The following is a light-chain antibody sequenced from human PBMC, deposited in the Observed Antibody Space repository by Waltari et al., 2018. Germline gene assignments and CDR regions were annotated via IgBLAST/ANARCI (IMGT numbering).Light chain of an antibody. J-gene: IGKJ4*01. CDR3: QQLKSYPLT. CDR1: QGISTY. Sequence: DLQLTQSPSFLSASVGDRVTITCRASQGISTYLAWYQFKPGKAPKLLIYTASTLQDGVPSRFSGSGSGTDFTLTISSLQPEDFATYFCQQLKSYPLTFAVGTEVEIK. V-gene: IGKV1-9*01. CDR2: TAS.